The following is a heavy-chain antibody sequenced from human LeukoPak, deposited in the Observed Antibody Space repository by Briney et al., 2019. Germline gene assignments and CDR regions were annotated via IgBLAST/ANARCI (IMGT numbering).Heavy chain of an antibody. V-gene: IGHV1-18*04. CDR2: ISAYNGNT. CDR1: GYTFTSYG. CDR3: ARDRPTVTTWGTNWFDP. Sequence: GASVKVSCKASGYTFTSYGISWVRQAPGQGLEWMGWISAYNGNTNYAQKLQGRVTMTTDTSTSTAYMELRGLRSDDTAVYYCARDRPTVTTWGTNWFDPWGQGTPVTVSS. J-gene: IGHJ5*02. D-gene: IGHD4-17*01.